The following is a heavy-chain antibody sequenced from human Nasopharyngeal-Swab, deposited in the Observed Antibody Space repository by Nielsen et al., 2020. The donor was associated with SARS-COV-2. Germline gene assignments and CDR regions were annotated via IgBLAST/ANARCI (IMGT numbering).Heavy chain of an antibody. CDR3: ARVRGDPYGSGSYPDY. CDR2: IYYSGST. CDR1: GGSISSGGYY. D-gene: IGHD3-10*01. J-gene: IGHJ4*02. Sequence: SETLSLTCTVSGGSISSGGYYWSWIRQHPGKGLEWIGYIYYSGSTYYNPSLKSRVTISVDTSKNQFSLKLSSVTAADTAVYYCARVRGDPYGSGSYPDYWGQGTLVTVSS. V-gene: IGHV4-31*03.